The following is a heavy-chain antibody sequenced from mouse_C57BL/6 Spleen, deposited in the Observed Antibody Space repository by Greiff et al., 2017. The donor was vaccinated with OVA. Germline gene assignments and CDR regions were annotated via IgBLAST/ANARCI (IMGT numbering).Heavy chain of an antibody. CDR2: IHPNSGST. V-gene: IGHV1-64*01. Sequence: VQLQQPGAELVKPGASVKLSCKASGYTFTSYWMHWVKQRPGQGLEWIGKIHPNSGSTNYNEKFKSKATLTVDKSSSTAYMQLSSLTSEDSAVYYCARPFYDGYYNYAMDYWGQGTSVTVSS. J-gene: IGHJ4*01. CDR1: GYTFTSYW. CDR3: ARPFYDGYYNYAMDY. D-gene: IGHD2-3*01.